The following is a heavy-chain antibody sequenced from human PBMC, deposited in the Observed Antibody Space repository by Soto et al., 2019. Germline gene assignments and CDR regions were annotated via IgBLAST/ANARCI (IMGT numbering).Heavy chain of an antibody. CDR2: ISGSGGST. D-gene: IGHD5-12*01. CDR3: AKDRSGYDTDYYYYYGMDV. Sequence: RXSFAASGFTFTSYAMSWVRQAPGKGLEWVSAISGSGGSTYYADSVKGRFTISRDNSKNTLYLQMNSLRAEDTAVYYCAKDRSGYDTDYYYYYGMDVWGQGTTVTFSS. J-gene: IGHJ6*02. V-gene: IGHV3-23*01. CDR1: GFTFTSYA.